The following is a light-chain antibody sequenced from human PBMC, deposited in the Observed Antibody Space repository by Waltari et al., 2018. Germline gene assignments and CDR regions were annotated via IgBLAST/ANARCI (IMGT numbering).Light chain of an antibody. CDR1: ILRTYY. CDR2: GKN. Sequence: SSDLTQDPAVSVALGQTVRITCQGDILRTYYGNWCRQKPGQPPELVIYGKNNRPSGIPDRFSASGSANTASLIITGAQAEDEADYYCSSRELSCHVVFGGGTRLTVL. CDR3: SSRELSCHVV. J-gene: IGLJ2*01. V-gene: IGLV3-19*01.